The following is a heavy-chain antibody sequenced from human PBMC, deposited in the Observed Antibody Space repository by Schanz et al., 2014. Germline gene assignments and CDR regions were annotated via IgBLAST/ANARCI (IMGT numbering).Heavy chain of an antibody. Sequence: EVQLLDSGGGLVQPGGSLRLSCAASGFTFSTYAMSWVRQAPGKGLEWVSTIGYLGDTYYPDSVKGRFTISRDNSENTLYLQMNSLSADDTAVFYCAKGMGYCSGGTCYDYYYYGLDVWGQGTTVTVSS. J-gene: IGHJ6*02. CDR3: AKGMGYCSGGTCYDYYYYGLDV. V-gene: IGHV3-23*01. D-gene: IGHD2-15*01. CDR1: GFTFSTYA. CDR2: IGYLGDT.